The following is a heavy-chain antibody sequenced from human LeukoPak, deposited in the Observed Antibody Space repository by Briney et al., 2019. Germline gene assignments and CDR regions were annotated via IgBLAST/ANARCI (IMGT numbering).Heavy chain of an antibody. J-gene: IGHJ4*02. CDR3: SRESSPSSHY. CDR2: IYYSGST. CDR1: GGSISSSSYY. Sequence: SETLSLTCTVSGGSISSSSYYWGWIRQPPGKGLEWIGSIYYSGSTYYNPSLKSRATISVDTSKNQFSLRLSSVTAADTAVYYCSRESSPSSHYWGQGTLVTVSS. D-gene: IGHD6-19*01. V-gene: IGHV4-39*07.